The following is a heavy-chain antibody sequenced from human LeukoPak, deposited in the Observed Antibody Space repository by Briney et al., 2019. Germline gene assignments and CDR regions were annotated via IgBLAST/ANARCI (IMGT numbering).Heavy chain of an antibody. J-gene: IGHJ3*02. V-gene: IGHV3-11*04. CDR1: GFTFSDYY. CDR2: ISSSGSTI. CDR3: ARVSRTIFGVVKPLWAFDI. D-gene: IGHD3-3*01. Sequence: PGGSLRLSCAASGFTFSDYYMSWIRQAPGKGLEWVSYISSSGSTIYYADSVKGRFTISRDNAKNSLYLQMNSLRAEDTAVYYCARVSRTIFGVVKPLWAFDIWGQGTMVTVSS.